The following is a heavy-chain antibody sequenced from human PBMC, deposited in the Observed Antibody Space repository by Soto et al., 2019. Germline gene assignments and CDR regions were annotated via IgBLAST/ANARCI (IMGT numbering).Heavy chain of an antibody. Sequence: GGSLRLSCAASGFTFSSYAMHCVRQAPGKGLEWVADISYDGSNKYYADSVKGRFTISRDNSKNTLYLQMNSLRAEDTAVYYCARASYYYDSSGYNLFDPWGQGTLVTVSS. CDR3: ARASYYYDSSGYNLFDP. CDR2: ISYDGSNK. V-gene: IGHV3-30-3*01. D-gene: IGHD3-22*01. J-gene: IGHJ5*02. CDR1: GFTFSSYA.